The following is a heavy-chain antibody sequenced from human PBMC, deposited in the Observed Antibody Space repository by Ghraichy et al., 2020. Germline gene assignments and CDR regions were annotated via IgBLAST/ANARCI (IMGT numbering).Heavy chain of an antibody. D-gene: IGHD5-12*01. CDR2: ISSSSSYI. Sequence: GGSLRLSCAASGFTFSSYSMNWVRQAPGKGLEWVSSISSSSSYIYYADSVKGRFTISRDNAKNSLYLQMNSLRAEDTAVYYCARDWLISGYDPLEPFDYYYYGMDVWGQGTTVTVSS. V-gene: IGHV3-21*01. J-gene: IGHJ6*02. CDR1: GFTFSSYS. CDR3: ARDWLISGYDPLEPFDYYYYGMDV.